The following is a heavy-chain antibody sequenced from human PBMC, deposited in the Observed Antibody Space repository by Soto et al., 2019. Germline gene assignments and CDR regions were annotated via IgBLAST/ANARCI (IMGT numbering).Heavy chain of an antibody. CDR1: GGTFSSYA. CDR2: IIPIFGTA. D-gene: IGHD2-2*01. V-gene: IGHV1-69*13. Sequence: ASVKVSCKASGGTFSSYAISWVRQAPGQGLEWMGGIIPIFGTANYAQKFQGRVTITADESTSTAYMELSSLRSEDTAVYYCARADIVVVPAIDEGYYYYGMDVWGQGTTVTVSS. CDR3: ARADIVVVPAIDEGYYYYGMDV. J-gene: IGHJ6*02.